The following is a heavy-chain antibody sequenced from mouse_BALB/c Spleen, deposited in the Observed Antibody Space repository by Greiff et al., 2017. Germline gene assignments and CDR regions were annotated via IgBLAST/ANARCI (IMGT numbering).Heavy chain of an antibody. J-gene: IGHJ3*01. V-gene: IGHV1-5*01. CDR3: TTYDYDAGAWFAY. Sequence: SGTVLARPGASVKMSCKASGYSFTSYWMHWVKQRPGQGLEWIGAIYPGNSDTSYNQKFKGKAKLTAVTSASTAYMELSSLTNEDSAVYYCTTYDYDAGAWFAYWGQGTLVTVSA. CDR2: IYPGNSDT. D-gene: IGHD2-4*01. CDR1: GYSFTSYW.